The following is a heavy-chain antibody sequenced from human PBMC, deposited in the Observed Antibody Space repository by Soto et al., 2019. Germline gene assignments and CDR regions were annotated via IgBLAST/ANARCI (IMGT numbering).Heavy chain of an antibody. CDR1: GGTFSSYA. J-gene: IGHJ6*02. CDR2: SIPISGTA. V-gene: IGHV1-69*01. CDR3: SRSQGSSTSLAIYYYYYYGMDV. D-gene: IGHD2-2*01. Sequence: QVQLVQSGAEVKKPGSSVKVSCKASGGTFSSYAISWVRQAPGQGLEWMGGSIPISGTANYAQKFQGRVTITADESTSTAYMELSSLRSEDTAVYYCSRSQGSSTSLAIYYYYYYGMDVWGQGTTVTVSS.